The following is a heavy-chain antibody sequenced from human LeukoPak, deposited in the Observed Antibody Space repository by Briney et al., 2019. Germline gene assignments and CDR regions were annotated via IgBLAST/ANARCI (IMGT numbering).Heavy chain of an antibody. D-gene: IGHD3-16*01. J-gene: IGHJ6*03. V-gene: IGHV4-39*01. CDR2: IYYSGST. CDR3: ARQYQYPWGYYMDV. Sequence: PSETLSLTCAVSGGSISSSSYYWGWIRQPPGKGLEWIGSIYYSGSTYYNPSLKSRVTISVDTSKNQFSLKLSSVTAADTAVYYCARQYQYPWGYYMDVWGKGTTVTVSS. CDR1: GGSISSSSYY.